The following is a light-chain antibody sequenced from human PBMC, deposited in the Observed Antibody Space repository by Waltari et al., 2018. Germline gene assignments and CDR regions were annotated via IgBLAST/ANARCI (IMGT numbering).Light chain of an antibody. J-gene: IGKJ2*01. CDR1: QTVSST. Sequence: EIVMTQSPATLSVSPGERAILPCRASQTVSSTLAWYPQKPGQAPRLLIYGASTRATGIPARFSGSGSGTDFTLTISSLQSEDFAVYYCQQCNNWPYTFGQGTRLEIK. CDR2: GAS. CDR3: QQCNNWPYT. V-gene: IGKV3-15*01.